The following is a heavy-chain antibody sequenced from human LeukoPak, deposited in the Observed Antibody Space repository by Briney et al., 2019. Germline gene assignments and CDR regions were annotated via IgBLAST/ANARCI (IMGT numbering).Heavy chain of an antibody. CDR3: AKSYSNYLPFDY. V-gene: IGHV4-59*01. Sequence: SETLSLTSTVSGGSISSYCWSWIRQPPGKGLEWIGYIYFSGSTNYNPSLKSRVTISVDTSKNQFSLKLSSVTAADTAVYYCAKSYSNYLPFDYWGQGTLVTVSS. J-gene: IGHJ4*02. CDR1: GGSISSYC. CDR2: IYFSGST. D-gene: IGHD4-11*01.